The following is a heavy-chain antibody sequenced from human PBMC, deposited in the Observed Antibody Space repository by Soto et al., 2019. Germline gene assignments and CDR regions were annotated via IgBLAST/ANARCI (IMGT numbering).Heavy chain of an antibody. V-gene: IGHV3-30*03. J-gene: IGHJ4*02. CDR2: VSHDGRNT. CDR3: AMGGRQLLATSDVNY. CDR1: GFTFSDYA. Sequence: VQLVESGGGVVQPGRTVRVSCAASGFTFSDYAMHWVRQAPGKGLEWVAVVSHDGRNTHYADSVKGRFTISRHSSKNTVSLEMTTRRADGASSYYCAMGGRQLLATSDVNYWGQGALVTVSS. D-gene: IGHD6-19*01.